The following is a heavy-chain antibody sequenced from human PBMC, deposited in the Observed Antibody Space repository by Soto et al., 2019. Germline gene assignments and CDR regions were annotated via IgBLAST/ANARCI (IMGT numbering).Heavy chain of an antibody. V-gene: IGHV3-53*01. CDR3: VYEQLDY. D-gene: IGHD1-1*01. Sequence: EVQLVESGGGLIQPGGSLRLSCAVSGFTVSSSYMSWVRQAPGKGLEWVSVVYGGGSTFYADSVKGRFTISRDTSKNTLYLQMNSLRAEDTAVYYCVYEQLDYWGQGTLVTVSS. CDR1: GFTVSSSY. CDR2: VYGGGST. J-gene: IGHJ4*02.